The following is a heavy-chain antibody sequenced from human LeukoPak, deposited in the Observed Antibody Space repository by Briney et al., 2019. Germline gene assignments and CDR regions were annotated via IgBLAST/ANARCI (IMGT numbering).Heavy chain of an antibody. J-gene: IGHJ4*02. V-gene: IGHV1-2*02. Sequence: ASVKVSCKASGYTFTGYYMHWVRQAPGQGLEWMGWINPNSGGTNYAQKFQGRVTMTRDTSISTAYMELSRLRSDDTAVYYCARGHYDFWSGYTVGLDYWGQGTLVTVSS. CDR2: INPNSGGT. CDR3: ARGHYDFWSGYTVGLDY. D-gene: IGHD3-3*01. CDR1: GYTFTGYY.